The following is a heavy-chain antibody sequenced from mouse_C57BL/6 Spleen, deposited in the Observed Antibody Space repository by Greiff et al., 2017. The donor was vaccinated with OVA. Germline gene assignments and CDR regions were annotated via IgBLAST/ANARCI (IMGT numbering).Heavy chain of an antibody. Sequence: QVQLQQPGTELVKPGASVKLSCKASGYTFTSYWMHWVKQRPGQGLEWIGHINPSTGGTNYNEKFKSKATLTVDKSSSTAYMQLSSLTSEDSAVYYCARSPIITTVVATDWCFDVWGTGTTVTVSS. J-gene: IGHJ1*03. D-gene: IGHD1-1*01. CDR3: ARSPIITTVVATDWCFDV. CDR2: INPSTGGT. CDR1: GYTFTSYW. V-gene: IGHV1-53*01.